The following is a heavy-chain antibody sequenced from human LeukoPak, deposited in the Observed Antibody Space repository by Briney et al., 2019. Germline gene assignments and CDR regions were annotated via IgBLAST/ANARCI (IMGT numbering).Heavy chain of an antibody. J-gene: IGHJ2*01. CDR3: ARGPTSVEFRNWYFDL. CDR2: IYYSGST. D-gene: IGHD1-1*01. Sequence: SETLSLTCSVSGGAISGYYWSWIRQAAGKGLEWIGRIYYSGSTNYNPSLKSRVTMSVDTSKKQFSLTLSSMTAADTAVYYCARGPTSVEFRNWYFDLWGRGTLVTVSS. CDR1: GGAISGYY. V-gene: IGHV4-4*07.